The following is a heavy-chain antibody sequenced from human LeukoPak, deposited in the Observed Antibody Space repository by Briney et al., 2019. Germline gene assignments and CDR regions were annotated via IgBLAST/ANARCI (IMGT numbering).Heavy chain of an antibody. CDR2: IYSGGSA. D-gene: IGHD5-12*01. V-gene: IGHV3-53*01. Sequence: GSLRLSCAASVFTVSSTYMSWVRQAPGKGLEWVSVIYSGGSAYYADSVKGRFTISRDNSNNTLYLQMNSLRAEDTAVYYCARGYSGYDSFGYWGQGTLVTVSS. CDR1: VFTVSSTY. J-gene: IGHJ4*02. CDR3: ARGYSGYDSFGY.